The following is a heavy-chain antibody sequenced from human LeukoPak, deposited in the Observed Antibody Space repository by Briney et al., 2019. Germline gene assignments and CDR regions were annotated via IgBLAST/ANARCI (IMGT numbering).Heavy chain of an antibody. CDR3: ARLSDRDGYLDY. Sequence: GESLKISCETSGYNFPTYWIGWVRQMPGQVLEWMGVIYPSDSDTRYSPSFEGRVTISADKSTKTAYLQWSSLKASDTAMYYCARLSDRDGYLDYWGQGTLVTVSS. CDR1: GYNFPTYW. J-gene: IGHJ4*02. CDR2: IYPSDSDT. D-gene: IGHD5-24*01. V-gene: IGHV5-51*01.